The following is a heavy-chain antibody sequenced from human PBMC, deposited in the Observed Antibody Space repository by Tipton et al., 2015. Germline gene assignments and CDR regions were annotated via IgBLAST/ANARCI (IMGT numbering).Heavy chain of an antibody. V-gene: IGHV4-59*08. Sequence: TLSLTCSVSSDSISKYYWSWIRQPPGKELEWIGYIQYSGSTNYNPSLKSRVTIPIDRFKNQFSLKLSSVTAADTAVYYCASPSLPHDRGDYYFQSWGQGSLVTVSS. D-gene: IGHD2-21*02. CDR2: IQYSGST. CDR1: SDSISKYY. CDR3: ASPSLPHDRGDYYFQS. J-gene: IGHJ4*02.